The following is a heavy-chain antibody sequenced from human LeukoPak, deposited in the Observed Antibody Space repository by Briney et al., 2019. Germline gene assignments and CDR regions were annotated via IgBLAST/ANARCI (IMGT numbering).Heavy chain of an antibody. CDR3: VRDGGVSGYDLLDY. D-gene: IGHD5-12*01. CDR1: GFTFSNYW. J-gene: IGHJ4*02. V-gene: IGHV3-7*01. CDR2: INQDGSKE. Sequence: GGSLRLSCAASGFTFSNYWMTWVRQAPGKGLEWVAHINQDGSKEYYMDSVKARFTISRDNARNSLSLQMNSLRAEDTAVYYCVRDGGVSGYDLLDYWGQGTLVTVSS.